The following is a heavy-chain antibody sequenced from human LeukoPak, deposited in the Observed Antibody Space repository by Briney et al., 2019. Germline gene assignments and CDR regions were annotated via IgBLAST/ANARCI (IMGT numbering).Heavy chain of an antibody. D-gene: IGHD6-19*01. CDR1: GFTFSTYG. J-gene: IGHJ4*02. Sequence: GGSLRLSCATSGFTFSTYGMHWVRQAPGKGLEWVAFIRYDGSNKYYADSVKGQFTISRDNSKNALYLQMNSLRAEDTAVYYCARVGYSSGWYDYWGQGTLVTVSS. V-gene: IGHV3-30*02. CDR2: IRYDGSNK. CDR3: ARVGYSSGWYDY.